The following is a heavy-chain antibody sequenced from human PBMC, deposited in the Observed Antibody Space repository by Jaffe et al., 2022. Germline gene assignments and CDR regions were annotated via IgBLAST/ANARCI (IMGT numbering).Heavy chain of an antibody. Sequence: EVQLVESGGGLVQPGGSLRLSCAAPELTFSSNWMSWVRQAPGKGLEWVASIKEDGSETYYVDSVKGRFTISRDDAKRSLYLQMNSLRPEDSAVYYCARDSYASGTYYNDYWGQGTLVSVSS. J-gene: IGHJ4*02. CDR2: IKEDGSET. CDR1: ELTFSSNW. V-gene: IGHV3-7*05. D-gene: IGHD3-10*01. CDR3: ARDSYASGTYYNDY.